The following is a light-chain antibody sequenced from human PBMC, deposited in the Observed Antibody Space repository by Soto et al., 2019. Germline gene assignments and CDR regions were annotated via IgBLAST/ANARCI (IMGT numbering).Light chain of an antibody. J-gene: IGKJ1*01. CDR2: GAS. CDR3: QQYGRSGK. CDR1: HSVGSL. V-gene: IGKV3-20*01. Sequence: DIAIRHAPATVSRAALYQSPLSFRASHSVGSLLAWYQQKPGQAPRLLIYGASNRATGIPDRFSGSGSGTDFTLTISRLEPEDFAVYYCQQYGRSGKFGQGTKVEIK.